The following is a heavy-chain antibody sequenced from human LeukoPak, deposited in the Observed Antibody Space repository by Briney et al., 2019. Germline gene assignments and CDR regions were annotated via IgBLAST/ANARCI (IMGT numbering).Heavy chain of an antibody. J-gene: IGHJ5*02. CDR2: IIPISGTA. V-gene: IGHV1-69*01. CDR3: ARRPGSFWDYWFDP. CDR1: GYSFTSYW. D-gene: IGHD3-3*01. Sequence: KISCKGSGYSFTSYWIGWVRQMPGKGLEWMGGIIPISGTANYAQKFQGRVTITADESTSTAYMELSSLRSEDTAVYYCARRPGSFWDYWFDPWGQGTLVTVSS.